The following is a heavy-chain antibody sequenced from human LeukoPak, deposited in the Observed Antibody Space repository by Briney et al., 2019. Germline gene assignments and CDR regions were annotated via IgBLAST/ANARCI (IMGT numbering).Heavy chain of an antibody. Sequence: GESLKISCKGSGYTFSSYWIAWVRHMPGKGLEWMGIIYPGDSDTRYSPSFQGQVTISVEKSISTAYLQWSSLKASDTAMYYCARRQGATKSYYYYGMDVWGQGTTVTVSS. V-gene: IGHV5-51*01. CDR1: GYTFSSYW. J-gene: IGHJ6*02. CDR2: IYPGDSDT. CDR3: ARRQGATKSYYYYGMDV. D-gene: IGHD5-12*01.